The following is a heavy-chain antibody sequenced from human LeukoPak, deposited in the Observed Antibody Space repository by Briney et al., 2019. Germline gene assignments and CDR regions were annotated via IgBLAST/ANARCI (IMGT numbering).Heavy chain of an antibody. Sequence: ASVKVSCKASGYTFTSYGISWVRQAPGQGLEWMGWISAYNGNTNYAQKLQGRVTMTTDTSTSTAYMELRSLRSDDTAVYYCARELGPNTAMDPINWFDPWGQGTLVTVSS. CDR1: GYTFTSYG. D-gene: IGHD5-18*01. V-gene: IGHV1-18*01. CDR2: ISAYNGNT. J-gene: IGHJ5*02. CDR3: ARELGPNTAMDPINWFDP.